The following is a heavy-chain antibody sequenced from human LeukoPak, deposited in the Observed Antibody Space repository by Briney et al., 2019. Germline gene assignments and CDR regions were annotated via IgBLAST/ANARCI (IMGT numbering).Heavy chain of an antibody. CDR3: ARILSVGAYLDY. V-gene: IGHV2-70*11. CDR1: GFSLSTSGMC. Sequence: SGPALVKPTQTLTLTCTFSGFSLSTSGMCVSWIRQPPGKALEWLARIDWDDDKYYSTSLKTRLTISKDTSKNQVVLTMTNMDPVDTATYYCARILSVGAYLDYWGQGTLVTVSS. J-gene: IGHJ4*02. D-gene: IGHD1-26*01. CDR2: IDWDDDK.